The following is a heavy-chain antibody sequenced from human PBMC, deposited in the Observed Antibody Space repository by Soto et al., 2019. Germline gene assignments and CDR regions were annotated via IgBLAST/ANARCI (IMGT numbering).Heavy chain of an antibody. CDR1: GFTFSSYA. V-gene: IGHV3-23*01. CDR3: AKEDRYEGSSTS. CDR2: ISGSGGST. J-gene: IGHJ3*01. Sequence: EVQLLESGGGLVQPGGSLRLSCAASGFTFSSYAMSWVRRPPGRGLEWVSAISGSGGSTYYADSVKGRFTISRDNSKNTLYLQMNSLRAEDTAVYYCAKEDRYEGSSTSWGQGTMVTVSS. D-gene: IGHD2-2*01.